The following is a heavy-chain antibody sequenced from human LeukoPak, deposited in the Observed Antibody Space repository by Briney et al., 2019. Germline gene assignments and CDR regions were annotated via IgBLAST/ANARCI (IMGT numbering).Heavy chain of an antibody. CDR2: INHSGST. D-gene: IGHD3-3*01. CDR3: ARGFWSSGWFDP. J-gene: IGHJ5*02. CDR1: GGSFSGYY. Sequence: PSETLSLTCAVYGGSFSGYYWSWIRQPPGKGLEWIGEINHSGSTNYNPSLKSRVTISVDTSNNQFSLKLSSVTAADTAVYYCARGFWSSGWFDPWGQGTLVTVSS. V-gene: IGHV4-34*01.